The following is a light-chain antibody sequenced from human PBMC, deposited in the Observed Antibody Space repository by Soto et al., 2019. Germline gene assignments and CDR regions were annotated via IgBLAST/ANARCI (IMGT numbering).Light chain of an antibody. J-gene: IGLJ2*01. Sequence: QSALTQPASVSGSPGQSITISCTGTSSDVGAYNYVSWYQQVPGKAPILIIYDVNNRPSGVSSRFSGSRSGNTASLTVSGLQAEDEADYYCSSYASGITLVLFGGGTQLTVL. CDR3: SSYASGITLVL. CDR2: DVN. V-gene: IGLV2-14*03. CDR1: SSDVGAYNY.